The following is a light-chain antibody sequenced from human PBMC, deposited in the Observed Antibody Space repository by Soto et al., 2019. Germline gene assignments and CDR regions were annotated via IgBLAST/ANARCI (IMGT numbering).Light chain of an antibody. CDR2: DVS. Sequence: DIPMTQSPSTLSASVGARVTITCRARQSVSNWLAWYQQKPGKAPKVLIYDVSSLERGVPSRFSGSGSGTEFILTISSLQPDDFATYYCQQYDSYSWTFVQGTKVEMK. CDR3: QQYDSYSWT. J-gene: IGKJ1*01. V-gene: IGKV1-5*01. CDR1: QSVSNW.